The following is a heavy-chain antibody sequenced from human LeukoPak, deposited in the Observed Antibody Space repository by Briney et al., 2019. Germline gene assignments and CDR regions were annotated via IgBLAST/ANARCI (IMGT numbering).Heavy chain of an antibody. CDR1: GGTFSSYT. CDR2: IIPIFGTA. V-gene: IGHV1-69*13. Sequence: SVKVSCKASGGTFSSYTITWVRQAPGQGLEWMGGIIPIFGTANYAQKFQGRVAITADESTSTAYMELSSLTSEDTAVYYCAAQNRVSIAWYAFWGQGTLVTVSS. D-gene: IGHD6-13*01. CDR3: AAQNRVSIAWYAF. J-gene: IGHJ4*02.